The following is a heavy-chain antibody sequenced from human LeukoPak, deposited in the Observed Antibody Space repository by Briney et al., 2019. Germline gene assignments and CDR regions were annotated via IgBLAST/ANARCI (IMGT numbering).Heavy chain of an antibody. Sequence: GGSLRLSCAASGFTFSSYSMNWVRQAPGKGLEWVSSISSSSSYIYYADSVKGRFTISRDNAKNSLYLQMNSLRAEDTAVYYCARGFGYSGYDPLDYWDQGTLVTVSS. CDR1: GFTFSSYS. J-gene: IGHJ4*02. D-gene: IGHD5-12*01. CDR2: ISSSSSYI. V-gene: IGHV3-21*01. CDR3: ARGFGYSGYDPLDY.